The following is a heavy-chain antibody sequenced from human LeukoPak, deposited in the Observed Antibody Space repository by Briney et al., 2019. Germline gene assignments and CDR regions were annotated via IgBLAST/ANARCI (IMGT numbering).Heavy chain of an antibody. V-gene: IGHV3-66*01. J-gene: IGHJ4*02. CDR3: AIRKSGNTIDY. CDR2: IYSGGST. Sequence: GGSLRLSCAASGFAVSSNYMSWVRQAPGKGLEWVAVIYSGGSTNYADSVKGRFTISRDNSKNTLYLLMNSLRAEDTAVYYCAIRKSGNTIDYWGQGTLVTVSS. D-gene: IGHD3-3*01. CDR1: GFAVSSNY.